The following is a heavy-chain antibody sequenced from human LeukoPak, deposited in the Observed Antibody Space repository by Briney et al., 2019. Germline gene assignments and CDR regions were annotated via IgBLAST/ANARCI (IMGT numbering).Heavy chain of an antibody. CDR3: ARDLSSGGWTLEFDY. Sequence: GASVKVSCKTSGYTFSTYGVTWVRQAPGQGVQWMGWISGHTGNTKYAENFQGRISLTTDTSATTAYMELRSLTSDDTAVYYCARDLSSGGWTLEFDYWGQGSLVTVAS. CDR2: ISGHTGNT. D-gene: IGHD1-1*01. CDR1: GYTFSTYG. J-gene: IGHJ4*02. V-gene: IGHV1-18*01.